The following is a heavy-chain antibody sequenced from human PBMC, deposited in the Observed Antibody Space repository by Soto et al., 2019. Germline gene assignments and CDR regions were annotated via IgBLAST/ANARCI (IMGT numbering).Heavy chain of an antibody. V-gene: IGHV4-39*07. J-gene: IGHJ5*02. Sequence: SETLSLTCTVSGGSISSSSYYWGWIRQPPGKGLEWIGSIYYSGSTYYNPSLKSRVTISVDTSKNQFSLKLSSVTAADTAVYSCASGSSWYWFDPWGQGTLVTVSS. CDR3: ASGSSWYWFDP. CDR1: GGSISSSSYY. CDR2: IYYSGST. D-gene: IGHD6-13*01.